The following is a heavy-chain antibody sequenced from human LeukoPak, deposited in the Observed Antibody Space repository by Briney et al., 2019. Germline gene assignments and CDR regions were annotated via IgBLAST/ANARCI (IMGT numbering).Heavy chain of an antibody. Sequence: PGGSLRLSCAASGFDVGANYMSWVRQAPGSALEWVSTIYTGGSTYYADSVKGRFTISRDKSKKTLILQMNNLRGDDTAKYYCARLGFSSHSYWFASWGQGTLVAVSS. CDR3: ARLGFSSHSYWFAS. CDR1: GFDVGANY. V-gene: IGHV3-66*04. CDR2: IYTGGST. D-gene: IGHD6-13*01. J-gene: IGHJ5*01.